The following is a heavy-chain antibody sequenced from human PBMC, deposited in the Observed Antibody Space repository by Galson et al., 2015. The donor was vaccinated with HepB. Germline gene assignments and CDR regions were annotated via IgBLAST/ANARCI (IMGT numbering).Heavy chain of an antibody. D-gene: IGHD2-2*01. V-gene: IGHV3-30-3*01. J-gene: IGHJ4*02. CDR3: ARGPVRGSTSLLRLDY. CDR1: GFTFSSYA. Sequence: SLRLSCAASGFTFSSYAMHWVRQAPGKGLEWVAVISYDGSNKYYADSVKGRFTISRDNSKNTLYLQMNSLRAEDTAVYYCARGPVRGSTSLLRLDYWGQGTLVTVPS. CDR2: ISYDGSNK.